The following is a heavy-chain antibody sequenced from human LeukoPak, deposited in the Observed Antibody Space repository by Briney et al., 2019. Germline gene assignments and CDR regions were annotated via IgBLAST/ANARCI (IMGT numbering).Heavy chain of an antibody. V-gene: IGHV3-21*01. CDR3: ARDHGIVVVTASRLDS. Sequence: GGSLRLSCVASGFTFSSYSMNWVRQAPGKELEWVSSISSSSSYIDYADSVKGRFTISRDNAKNSLYLQMNSLRAEDTAVYYCARDHGIVVVTASRLDSWGQGTLVTVSS. CDR2: ISSSSSYI. J-gene: IGHJ4*02. CDR1: GFTFSSYS. D-gene: IGHD2-21*02.